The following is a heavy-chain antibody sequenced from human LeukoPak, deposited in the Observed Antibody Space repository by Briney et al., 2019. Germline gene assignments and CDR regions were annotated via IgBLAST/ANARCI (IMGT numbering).Heavy chain of an antibody. CDR2: ISGSGGST. Sequence: PGGSLRLSCAASGFKFSSYSMKWVRQAPGKGLEWVSSISGSGGSTYYADSVKGRFTISRDNSKNTLYLQMNSLRAEDTAVYYCAKATELGYYYYYMDVWGKGTTVTISS. D-gene: IGHD7-27*01. J-gene: IGHJ6*03. CDR3: AKATELGYYYYYMDV. V-gene: IGHV3-23*01. CDR1: GFKFSSYS.